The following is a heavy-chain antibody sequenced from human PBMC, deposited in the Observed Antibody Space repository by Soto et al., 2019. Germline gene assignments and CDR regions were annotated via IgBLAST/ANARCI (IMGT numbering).Heavy chain of an antibody. CDR2: IHHSGAT. D-gene: IGHD2-2*02. CDR3: ATRDYTESPY. CDR1: GASISDCDW. V-gene: IGHV4-4*02. Sequence: PSETLSLTCAVSGASISDCDWWSWVRQPPGKGLEWIGEIHHSGATNHNSSVKSRVTISLDKSKNHLSLQLNSVTAADTAVYYCATRDYTESPYWGQGILVTVSS. J-gene: IGHJ4*02.